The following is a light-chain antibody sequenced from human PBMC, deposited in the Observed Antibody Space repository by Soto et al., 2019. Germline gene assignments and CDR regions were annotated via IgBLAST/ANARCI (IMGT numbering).Light chain of an antibody. J-gene: IGKJ5*01. CDR1: QGLSSY. V-gene: IGKV1-9*01. Sequence: DIQLTQSPSFLSASVGDRVTVTCRASQGLSSYLAWYQQKPGKAPKLLIHATSTLQSGVPSRFSGRGSGTAFTLTISSLQPEDFATYYCQQLSNFPITFGQGTRLEIK. CDR3: QQLSNFPIT. CDR2: ATS.